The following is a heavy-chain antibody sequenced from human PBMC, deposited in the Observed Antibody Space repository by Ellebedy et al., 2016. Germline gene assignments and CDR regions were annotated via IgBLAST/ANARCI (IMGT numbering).Heavy chain of an antibody. CDR3: TRDGSEWSRDV. CDR2: IVFTGTAA. CDR1: GFSFSNYW. D-gene: IGHD3-3*01. Sequence: GGSLRLSXAASGFSFSNYWMSWVRQAPGKGLEWVATIVFTGTAAYYSDSAKGRFIISRDNVKNLVFLQMNSLRVEDTAVYYCTRDGSEWSRDVWGQGTLVTVSS. J-gene: IGHJ4*02. V-gene: IGHV3-21*06.